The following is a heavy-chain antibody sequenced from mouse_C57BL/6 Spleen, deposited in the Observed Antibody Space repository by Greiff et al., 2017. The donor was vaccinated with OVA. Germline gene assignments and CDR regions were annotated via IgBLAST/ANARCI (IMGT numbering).Heavy chain of an antibody. CDR3: ARRQTYYGSSFWYFDV. Sequence: DVKLVESGGGLVQPGGSLKLSCAASGIDFSRYWMSWVRRAPGKGLEWIGEINPDSSTINYAPSLKDKFIISRDNAKNTLYLQMSKVRSEDTALYYCARRQTYYGSSFWYFDVWGTGTTVTVSS. CDR1: GIDFSRYW. J-gene: IGHJ1*03. D-gene: IGHD1-1*01. CDR2: INPDSSTI. V-gene: IGHV4-1*01.